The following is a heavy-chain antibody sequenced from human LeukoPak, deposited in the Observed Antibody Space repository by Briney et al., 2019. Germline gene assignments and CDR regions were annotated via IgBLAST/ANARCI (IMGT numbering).Heavy chain of an antibody. CDR3: VSFYETY. V-gene: IGHV3-30*03. Sequence: GGSLRLSCAASGFTFSSYGMHWVRQAPGKGLEWVAVISYDGSNKYYADSVKGRFTISKDNAKNTVYLQMNNLRAEDTAVYYCVSFYETYWGRGTLVTVSS. CDR2: ISYDGSNK. J-gene: IGHJ4*02. D-gene: IGHD2-2*01. CDR1: GFTFSSYG.